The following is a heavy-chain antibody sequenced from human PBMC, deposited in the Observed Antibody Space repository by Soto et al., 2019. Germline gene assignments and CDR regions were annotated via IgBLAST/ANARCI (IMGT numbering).Heavy chain of an antibody. CDR1: GGSISSGGYS. CDR3: ARAGTATIYYFDY. CDR2: IYHSGST. D-gene: IGHD2-21*02. V-gene: IGHV4-30-2*01. J-gene: IGHJ4*02. Sequence: QLQLQESGSGLVKPSQTLSLTCAVSGGSISSGGYSWIWIRQPPGKGLERIGYIYHSGSTYYNPSLKSRVTISVDRSKNQFSLQLSSVTAADTAVYYCARAGTATIYYFDYWGQGTLVTVSS.